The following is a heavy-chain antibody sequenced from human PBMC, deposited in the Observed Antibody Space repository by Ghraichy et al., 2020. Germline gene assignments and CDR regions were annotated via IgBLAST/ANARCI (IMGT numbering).Heavy chain of an antibody. CDR2: IWYDGSNK. CDR1: GFTFSSYG. Sequence: GGSLRLSCAASGFTFSSYGMHWVRQAPGKGLEWVAVIWYDGSNKYYADSVKGRFTISRDNSKNTLYLQMNSLRAEDTAVYYCARGGYYDFWSGYYTVDAFDIWGQGTMVTVSS. V-gene: IGHV3-33*01. J-gene: IGHJ3*02. CDR3: ARGGYYDFWSGYYTVDAFDI. D-gene: IGHD3-3*01.